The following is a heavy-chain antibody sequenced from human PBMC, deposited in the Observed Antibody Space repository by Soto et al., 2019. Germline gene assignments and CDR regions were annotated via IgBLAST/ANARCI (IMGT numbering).Heavy chain of an antibody. V-gene: IGHV4-34*01. Sequence: SETLSLTCAVYGGSFSGYYWSWIRQPPGKGLEWIGEINHSGSTNYNPSLKSRVTISVDTSKNQFSLKLSSVPAADTAGYYCARGPYCSGGSCYSGDAFDIWGQGTMVTVSS. D-gene: IGHD2-15*01. CDR2: INHSGST. J-gene: IGHJ3*02. CDR1: GGSFSGYY. CDR3: ARGPYCSGGSCYSGDAFDI.